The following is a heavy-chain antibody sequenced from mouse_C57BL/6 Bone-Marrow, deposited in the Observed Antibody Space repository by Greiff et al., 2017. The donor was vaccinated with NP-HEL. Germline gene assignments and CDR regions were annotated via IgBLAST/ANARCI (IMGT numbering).Heavy chain of an antibody. CDR2: INPSSGYT. J-gene: IGHJ4*01. Sequence: QVQLQQSGAELAKPGASVKLSCKASGYTFTSSWMHWVKQRPGQGLEWIGDINPSSGYTKYNQKFKDKATLTADKSSSTAYMQLSSLTYEDSAVYYCAIYGSSLYAMDYWGQGTSVTVSS. D-gene: IGHD1-1*01. V-gene: IGHV1-7*01. CDR1: GYTFTSSW. CDR3: AIYGSSLYAMDY.